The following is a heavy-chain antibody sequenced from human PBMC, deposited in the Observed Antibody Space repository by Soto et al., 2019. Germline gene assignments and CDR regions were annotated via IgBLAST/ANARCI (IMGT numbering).Heavy chain of an antibody. CDR1: GFTFDDYA. CDR2: ISWNSGSI. J-gene: IGHJ4*02. D-gene: IGHD3-9*01. V-gene: IGHV3-9*01. Sequence: EVQLVESGGGLGQPGRSLRLSCAASGFTFDDYAMHWVRQAPGKGLEWVSGISWNSGSIGYADSVKGRFTISRDNAKNSLYLQMNSLRAEDTALYYCAKASKRYYDILTGYYGAEDFDYWGQGTLVTVSS. CDR3: AKASKRYYDILTGYYGAEDFDY.